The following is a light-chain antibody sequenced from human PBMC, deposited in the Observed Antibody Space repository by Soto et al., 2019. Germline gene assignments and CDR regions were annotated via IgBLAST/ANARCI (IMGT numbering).Light chain of an antibody. V-gene: IGKV3-20*01. J-gene: IGKJ2*01. Sequence: EIVLTQSPGTLSLSPGERATLSYRASQSVSSSSYLAWYQQKPGQPPMLLIYGATTRATGIPGRFSGSGSETDYTLIISRREPEDRGVYYCLLYGSARSYTLGQGTQLEIK. CDR2: GAT. CDR3: LLYGSARSYT. CDR1: QSVSSSSY.